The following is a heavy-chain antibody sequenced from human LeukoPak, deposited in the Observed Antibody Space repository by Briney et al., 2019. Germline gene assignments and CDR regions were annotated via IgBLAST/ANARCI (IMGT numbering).Heavy chain of an antibody. CDR2: ISGSGGST. J-gene: IGHJ4*02. CDR1: GFTFSSYG. V-gene: IGHV3-23*01. D-gene: IGHD6-19*01. Sequence: QPGGSLRLSCAASGFTFSSYGMSWVRQAPGKGLEWVSAISGSGGSTYYADSVKGRFTISRDNSKNTLYLQMNSLRAEDTAVYYCAKVSSGWYVLFDYWGQGTLVTVSS. CDR3: AKVSSGWYVLFDY.